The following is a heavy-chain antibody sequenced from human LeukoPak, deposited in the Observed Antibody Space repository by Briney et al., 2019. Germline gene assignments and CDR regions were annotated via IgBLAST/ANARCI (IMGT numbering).Heavy chain of an antibody. V-gene: IGHV3-23*01. CDR2: ISGSGGST. D-gene: IGHD2-2*01. J-gene: IGHJ6*02. Sequence: QAGGSLRLSCAASGFTFSSYAMSWVRQAPGKGLEWVSAISGSGGSTYYADSVKGRFTISRDNSKNTLYLQMNSLRAEDTAVYYCAKDQVVVVPAAMGGYYYGMDVWGQGTTVTVSS. CDR3: AKDQVVVVPAAMGGYYYGMDV. CDR1: GFTFSSYA.